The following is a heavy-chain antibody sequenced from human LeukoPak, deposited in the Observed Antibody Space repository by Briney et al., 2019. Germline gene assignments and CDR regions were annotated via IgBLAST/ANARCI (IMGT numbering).Heavy chain of an antibody. Sequence: ASVTVSCTASGYTFTGYYMHWVRQAPGQGLEWMGWINPNSGGTNYAQKFQGRVTMTRDTSISTAYMELSRLRSDDTAVYYCARVPQLTMVRPSFDYWGQGTLVTVSS. CDR3: ARVPQLTMVRPSFDY. D-gene: IGHD3-10*01. V-gene: IGHV1-2*02. CDR1: GYTFTGYY. CDR2: INPNSGGT. J-gene: IGHJ4*02.